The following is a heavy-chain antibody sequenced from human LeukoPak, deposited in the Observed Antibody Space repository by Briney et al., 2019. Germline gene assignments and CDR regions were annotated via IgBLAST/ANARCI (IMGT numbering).Heavy chain of an antibody. Sequence: SETLSLTCTVSGGSISSYYWSWIRQPAGKGLEWIGRIYTSGSTNYNPSLKSRVTMSVDTSKNQFSLKLSSVTAADTAVYYCAREWEGYYDFWSGHYGPSYFDYWGQGTLVTVSS. D-gene: IGHD3-3*01. CDR3: AREWEGYYDFWSGHYGPSYFDY. CDR1: GGSISSYY. V-gene: IGHV4-4*07. CDR2: IYTSGST. J-gene: IGHJ4*02.